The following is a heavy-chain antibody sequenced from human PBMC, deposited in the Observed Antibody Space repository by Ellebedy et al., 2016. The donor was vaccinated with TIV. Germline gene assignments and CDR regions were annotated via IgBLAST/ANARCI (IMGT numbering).Heavy chain of an antibody. V-gene: IGHV1-24*01. J-gene: IGHJ6*02. D-gene: IGHD6-19*01. Sequence: AASVKVSCKVSGYTLTELSMHRVRQAPGKGLEWMGGFDPEDGETIYAQKFQGSDTMTEDTSTDTAYMELSSLRSENTAVYYCAIDIMPGIAVAASGGMDVWGQGTTVTVSS. CDR3: AIDIMPGIAVAASGGMDV. CDR2: FDPEDGET. CDR1: GYTLTELS.